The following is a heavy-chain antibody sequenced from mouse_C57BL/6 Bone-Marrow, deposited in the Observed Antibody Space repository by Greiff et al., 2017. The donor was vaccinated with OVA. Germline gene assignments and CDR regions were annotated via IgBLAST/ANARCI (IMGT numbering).Heavy chain of an antibody. V-gene: IGHV5-4*01. CDR2: ISDGGSYT. J-gene: IGHJ4*01. CDR3: ARDGDDYDEVDY. CDR1: GFTFSSYA. Sequence: EVQLVESGGGLVKPGGSLKLSCAASGFTFSSYAMSWVRQTPEKRLEWVATISDGGSYTYYPDNVKGRFTISRDNAKNNLYLQMSHLKSEDRAMYYCARDGDDYDEVDYWGQGTSVTVSS. D-gene: IGHD2-4*01.